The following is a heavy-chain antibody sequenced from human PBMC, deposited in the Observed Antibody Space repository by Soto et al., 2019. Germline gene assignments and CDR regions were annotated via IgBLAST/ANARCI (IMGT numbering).Heavy chain of an antibody. CDR1: GYTFTSYG. Sequence: GASVKVSCKASGYTFTSYGISWVRQAPGQGLEWMGWISAYNGNTNYAQKLQGRVTMTTDTSTSTAYMELRSLRSDDTAVYYCARDPDSGYGDDAFAFWGQGTLVTVSS. V-gene: IGHV1-18*01. J-gene: IGHJ3*01. D-gene: IGHD5-12*01. CDR2: ISAYNGNT. CDR3: ARDPDSGYGDDAFAF.